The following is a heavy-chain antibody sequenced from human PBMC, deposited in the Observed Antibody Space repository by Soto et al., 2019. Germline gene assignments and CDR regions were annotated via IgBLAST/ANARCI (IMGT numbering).Heavy chain of an antibody. D-gene: IGHD3-10*01. J-gene: IGHJ6*02. CDR1: GGTFSSYA. Sequence: ASVKVSCKASGGTFSSYAISWVRQAPGQELEWIGGIIPIFGTANYAQKFQGRVTITADESTSTAYMELSSLRSEDTAVYYCARAPKFDYGSGSYYNVIYYYGMDVWGQGTTVTVSS. V-gene: IGHV1-69*13. CDR3: ARAPKFDYGSGSYYNVIYYYGMDV. CDR2: IIPIFGTA.